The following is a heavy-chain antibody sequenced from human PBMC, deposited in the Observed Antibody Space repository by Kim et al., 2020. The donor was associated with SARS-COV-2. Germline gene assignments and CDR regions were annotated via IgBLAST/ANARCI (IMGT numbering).Heavy chain of an antibody. Sequence: GGSLRLSCAASGFIFSDYYMSWFRQAPGKGLEWVSYISSSSSYINYADSVKGRFTISRDNAKNSLYLQMNSLRAEDTALYYCASIGRDHGVVGATDYGGQGTLVTVSS. CDR3: ASIGRDHGVVGATDY. CDR1: GFIFSDYY. CDR2: ISSSSSYI. J-gene: IGHJ4*02. D-gene: IGHD1-26*01. V-gene: IGHV3-11*03.